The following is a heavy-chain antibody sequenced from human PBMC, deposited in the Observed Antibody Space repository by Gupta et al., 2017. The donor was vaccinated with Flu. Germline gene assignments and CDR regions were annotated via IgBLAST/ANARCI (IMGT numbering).Heavy chain of an antibody. CDR2: ICGGGGST. V-gene: IGHV3-23*01. CDR3: AKVPSFHYYGSGARGFDY. Sequence: GKGLGCVSAICGGGGSTYYADSVKGRFTISRDNSKNTMYLQMNSLRAEDTAVYYCAKVPSFHYYGSGARGFDYWGQGTLVTVSS. J-gene: IGHJ4*02. D-gene: IGHD3-10*01.